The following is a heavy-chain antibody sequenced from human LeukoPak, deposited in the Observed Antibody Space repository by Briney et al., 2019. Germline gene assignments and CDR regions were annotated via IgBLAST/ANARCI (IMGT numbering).Heavy chain of an antibody. V-gene: IGHV1-2*02. D-gene: IGHD3-22*01. CDR2: IKPDSGGT. CDR3: ARVVDFYDSGGYYSPYWYFDL. CDR1: GYIFSDYY. Sequence: ASVKVSCKASGYIFSDYYMHWVRQAPGQGLEWMGWIKPDSGGTNYEQKFQGRVIMTLDTSISTAYMELSWLRSDDTAVYYCARVVDFYDSGGYYSPYWYFDLWGRGTLVTVSS. J-gene: IGHJ2*01.